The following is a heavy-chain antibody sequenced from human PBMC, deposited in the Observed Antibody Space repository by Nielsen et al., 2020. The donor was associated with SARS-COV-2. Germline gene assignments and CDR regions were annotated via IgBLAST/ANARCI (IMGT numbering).Heavy chain of an antibody. CDR3: ARDPDSPASEIDY. D-gene: IGHD2-2*01. CDR2: IVVGSGHT. Sequence: SVKVSCKASGFTFTGSAMQWVRQARGQRLEWIGWIVVGSGHTNYAQKFQERVTITRDMSTSTAYMELSSLSSEDTAVYYCARDPDSPASEIDYWGQGTLVTVSS. V-gene: IGHV1-58*02. CDR1: GFTFTGSA. J-gene: IGHJ4*02.